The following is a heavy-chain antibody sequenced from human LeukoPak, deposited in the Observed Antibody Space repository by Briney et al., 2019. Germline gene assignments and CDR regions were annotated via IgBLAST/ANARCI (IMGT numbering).Heavy chain of an antibody. J-gene: IGHJ6*03. D-gene: IGHD3-16*01. Sequence: SETLSLTCTVSGDSISSSNYYWGWIRQSPGRGLEWTGSMYYRGSTDYNPSLKSRVTISADTSKNQVSLKLSSVTAADTAVYYCALMPGGIDYYYYYYMDVWGKGTTVTVSS. V-gene: IGHV4-39*01. CDR1: GDSISSSNYY. CDR2: MYYRGST. CDR3: ALMPGGIDYYYYYYMDV.